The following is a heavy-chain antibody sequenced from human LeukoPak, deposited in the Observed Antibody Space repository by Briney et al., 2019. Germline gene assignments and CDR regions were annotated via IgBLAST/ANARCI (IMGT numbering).Heavy chain of an antibody. CDR1: GGSISSYY. CDR2: IYTSGST. J-gene: IGHJ5*02. CDR3: ARDGYYYGYYWFDP. Sequence: SETLSLTCTVSGGSISSYYWSWIRQPAGKGLEWIGRIYTSGSTNYNPSLKSRVTMSVDTSKNQFSLKLSSVTAADTAVYYCARDGYYYGYYWFDPWGQGTLVTVSS. D-gene: IGHD3-22*01. V-gene: IGHV4-4*07.